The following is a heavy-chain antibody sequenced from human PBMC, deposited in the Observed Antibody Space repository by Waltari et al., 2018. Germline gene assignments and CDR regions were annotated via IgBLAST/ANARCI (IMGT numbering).Heavy chain of an antibody. D-gene: IGHD3-3*01. V-gene: IGHV4-61*02. Sequence: VELQESGPGLVKPSQTLSLTCSVPGGSINSEFYYWNWIRQPAGKGLEGIGRIYTSVDTNYNPSLKTRVSISVDTSRNQFSLKLTSVTAADTAVYYCARDLRHPSYYDFSFDTWGQGSLVTVSS. J-gene: IGHJ5*02. CDR3: ARDLRHPSYYDFSFDT. CDR2: IYTSVDT. CDR1: GGSINSEFYY.